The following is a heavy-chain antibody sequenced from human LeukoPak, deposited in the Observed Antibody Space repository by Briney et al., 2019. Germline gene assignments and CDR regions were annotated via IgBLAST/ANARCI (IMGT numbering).Heavy chain of an antibody. V-gene: IGHV1-18*01. CDR3: ARDPAIAVAGKGYFLH. D-gene: IGHD6-19*01. Sequence: ASVKVSCKASGYTFSSYGISWVRQAPGQGLEWMGWISACNGNTNYAQKLQGRVTMTTDTSTSTAYMELRSLRSDDTAVYYCARDPAIAVAGKGYFLHWGQGTLVTVSS. CDR1: GYTFSSYG. J-gene: IGHJ1*01. CDR2: ISACNGNT.